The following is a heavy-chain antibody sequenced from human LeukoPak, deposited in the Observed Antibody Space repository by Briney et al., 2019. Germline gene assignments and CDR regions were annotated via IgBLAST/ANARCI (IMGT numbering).Heavy chain of an antibody. CDR1: GGSFSGYY. J-gene: IGHJ5*02. D-gene: IGHD2-2*01. CDR3: ARKEYCSSTSCYWAHYNWFDP. CDR2: FNHSGST. V-gene: IGHV4-34*01. Sequence: SETLSLTCAVYGGSFSGYYWSWIRQPPGKGLEWIGEFNHSGSTNYNPSLKSRVTISVDTSKNQFSLKLSSVTAADTAVYYCARKEYCSSTSCYWAHYNWFDPWGQGTLVTVSS.